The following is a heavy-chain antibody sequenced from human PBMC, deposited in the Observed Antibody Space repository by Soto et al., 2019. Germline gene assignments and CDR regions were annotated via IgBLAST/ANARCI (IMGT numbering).Heavy chain of an antibody. CDR1: GFTFSSYA. CDR2: ISGSGGST. D-gene: IGHD3-9*01. V-gene: IGHV3-23*01. Sequence: PGGSLRLSCAASGFTFSSYAMSWVRQAPGKGLEWVSAISGSGGSTYYADSVKGRFTISRDNSKNTLYLQMNSLRAEDTAVYYCAKDSSPGYDILTGLFDHWGQGTLVTVSS. J-gene: IGHJ5*02. CDR3: AKDSSPGYDILTGLFDH.